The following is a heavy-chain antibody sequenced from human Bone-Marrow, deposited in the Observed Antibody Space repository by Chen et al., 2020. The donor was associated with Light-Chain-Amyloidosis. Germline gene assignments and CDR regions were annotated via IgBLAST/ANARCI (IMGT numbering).Heavy chain of an antibody. CDR1: GFSVSRSY. V-gene: IGHV3-53*02. J-gene: IGHJ4*02. Sequence: EVHLVETGGALIQPGGSLRLSCAASGFSVSRSYMSWVRQAPGKGLEWVSLIYVGGSTYYADFVKGRFTISRDSSKNTVYLQMNSLRAEDTALYYCATEGRDPGYSYGYLNYWGQGTLVTVSS. CDR2: IYVGGST. D-gene: IGHD5-18*01. CDR3: ATEGRDPGYSYGYLNY.